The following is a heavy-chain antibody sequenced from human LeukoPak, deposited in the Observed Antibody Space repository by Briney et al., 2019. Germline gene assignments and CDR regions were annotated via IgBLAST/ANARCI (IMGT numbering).Heavy chain of an antibody. D-gene: IGHD3-22*01. J-gene: IGHJ1*01. Sequence: GGSLRLSCAASGFTFSSYGMHWVRQAPGKGLEWVAVISYDGSNKYYADSVKGRFTISRDNSKNTLYLQMNSLRAEDTAVYYCARRRALKGEGNVLYYYDSSGYFEYFQHWGQGTLVTVSS. CDR2: ISYDGSNK. CDR3: ARRRALKGEGNVLYYYDSSGYFEYFQH. V-gene: IGHV3-30*03. CDR1: GFTFSSYG.